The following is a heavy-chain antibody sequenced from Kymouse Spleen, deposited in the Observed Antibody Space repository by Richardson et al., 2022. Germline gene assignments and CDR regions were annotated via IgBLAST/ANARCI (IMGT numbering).Heavy chain of an antibody. CDR2: IYYSGST. CDR1: GGSVSSGSYY. CDR3: ARGGGTGTTIYYYYGMDV. Sequence: QVQLQESGPGLVKPSETLSLTCTVSGGSVSSGSYYWSWIRQPPGKGLEWIGYIYYSGSTNYNPSLKSRVTISVDTSKNQFSLKLSSVTAADTAVYYCARGGGTGTTIYYYYGMDVWGQGTTVTVSS. J-gene: IGHJ6*02. V-gene: IGHV4-61*01. D-gene: IGHD1-7*01.